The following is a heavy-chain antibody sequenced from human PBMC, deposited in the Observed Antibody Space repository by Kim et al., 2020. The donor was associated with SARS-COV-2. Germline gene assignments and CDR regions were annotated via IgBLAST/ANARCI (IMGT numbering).Heavy chain of an antibody. CDR3: AKDTVSGSCPDY. D-gene: IGHD1-26*01. V-gene: IGHV3-30*02. J-gene: IGHJ4*02. Sequence: YYADAVKSRVTISRDNSKNTLNLQMNSLRAEDTAVYYCAKDTVSGSCPDYWGQGTLVTVSS.